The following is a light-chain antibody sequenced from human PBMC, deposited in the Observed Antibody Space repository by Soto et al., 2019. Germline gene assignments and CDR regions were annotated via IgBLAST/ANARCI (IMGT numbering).Light chain of an antibody. Sequence: DIQMTQSPSSLSASVGDRVTITCRASQSISSYLNWYQQKPGKAPKLLIYAASSLQSGVPSRFSGSGSGTDFSLTISSLLPEDLATYYCQQSYSTLLFGQGTKLEIK. CDR3: QQSYSTLL. CDR2: AAS. CDR1: QSISSY. J-gene: IGKJ2*01. V-gene: IGKV1-39*01.